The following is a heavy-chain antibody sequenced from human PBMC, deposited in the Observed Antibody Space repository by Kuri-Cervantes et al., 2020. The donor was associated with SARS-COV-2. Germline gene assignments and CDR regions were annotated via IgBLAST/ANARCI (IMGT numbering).Heavy chain of an antibody. D-gene: IGHD2-2*01. V-gene: IGHV1-2*04. CDR1: GYTFTGYY. Sequence: ASVKVSCKASGYTFTGYYMHWVRPAPGQGLEWMGWINPNSGGTNYAQKFQGWVTMTRDTSISTAYMELSRLRSDDTAVYYCARELVVVPAAEQNWYYYYGMDVWGQGTTVTVSS. CDR2: INPNSGGT. CDR3: ARELVVVPAAEQNWYYYYGMDV. J-gene: IGHJ6*02.